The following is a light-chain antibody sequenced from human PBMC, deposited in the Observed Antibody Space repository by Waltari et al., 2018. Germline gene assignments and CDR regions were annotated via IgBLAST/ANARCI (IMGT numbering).Light chain of an antibody. J-gene: IGLJ1*01. CDR3: QSYDSSQGV. V-gene: IGLV1-40*01. CDR2: GNS. Sequence: QSVLTQPPSVSGAPGQRVTISCTGSRSNIGAGYDVHWYQQLPGTAPKLLIYGNSNRPSGVPDRFSGSKSGTSASLAITGLQAEDEADYYCQSYDSSQGVFGTGTKVTVL. CDR1: RSNIGAGYD.